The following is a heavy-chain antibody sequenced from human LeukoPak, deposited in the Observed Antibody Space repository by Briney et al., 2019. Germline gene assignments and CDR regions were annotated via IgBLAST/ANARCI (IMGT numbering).Heavy chain of an antibody. CDR1: GGSFSGYY. Sequence: SETLSLTCAVYGGSFSGYYWSWIRQPPGKGLEWIGEINHSGSTNYNPSLKSRVTMSVDTSKNQFSLKLSSVTAADTAVYYCARGSARGARFYGADFDYWGQGTLVTVSS. CDR3: ARGSARGARFYGADFDY. V-gene: IGHV4-34*01. J-gene: IGHJ4*02. D-gene: IGHD4-17*01. CDR2: INHSGST.